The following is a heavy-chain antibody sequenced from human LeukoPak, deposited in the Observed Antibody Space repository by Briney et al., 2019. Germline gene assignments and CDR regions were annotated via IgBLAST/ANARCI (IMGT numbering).Heavy chain of an antibody. CDR3: ARDRDFWSGLPDKYYYYMDV. D-gene: IGHD3-3*01. V-gene: IGHV4-61*02. CDR2: IYTSGST. J-gene: IGHJ6*03. Sequence: PSQTLSLTCTVSGGSISSGSYYWSWIRQPAGKGLEWIGRIYTSGSTNYNPSLKSRVTISVDTSKNQFSLKLSSVTAADTAVYYCARDRDFWSGLPDKYYYYMDVWGKGTTVTVSS. CDR1: GGSISSGSYY.